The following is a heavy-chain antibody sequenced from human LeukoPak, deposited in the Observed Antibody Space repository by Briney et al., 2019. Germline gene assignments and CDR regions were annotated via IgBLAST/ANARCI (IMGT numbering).Heavy chain of an antibody. J-gene: IGHJ4*02. V-gene: IGHV4-59*12. CDR1: GGSISTYY. CDR3: ARVRRILGGARDIDY. D-gene: IGHD3-3*01. CDR2: IYYSGST. Sequence: SETLSLTCAVSGGSISTYYWTWIRQPPGKGLEWIGSIYYSGSTYYNPSLKSRVTISVDTSKNQFSLKLSSVTAADTAVYYCARVRRILGGARDIDYWGQGTLVTVSS.